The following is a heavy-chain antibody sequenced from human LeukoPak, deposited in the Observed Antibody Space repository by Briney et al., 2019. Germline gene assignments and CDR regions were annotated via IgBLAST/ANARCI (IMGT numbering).Heavy chain of an antibody. V-gene: IGHV4-39*01. D-gene: IGHD3-9*01. CDR1: EFTFSNYW. J-gene: IGHJ4*02. CDR3: ARLGDILTGYHAQFDY. CDR2: IYYSGST. Sequence: RSGGSLRLSCAASEFTFSNYWMHWVRQPPGKGLEWIGSIYYSGSTYYNPSLKSRVTISVDTSKNQFSLKLSSVTAADTAVYYCARLGDILTGYHAQFDYWGQGTLVTVSS.